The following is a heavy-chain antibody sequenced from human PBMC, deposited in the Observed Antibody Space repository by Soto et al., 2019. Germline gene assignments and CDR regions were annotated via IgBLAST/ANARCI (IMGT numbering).Heavy chain of an antibody. CDR2: IYYSGST. J-gene: IGHJ4*02. CDR1: GGSISSGGYY. V-gene: IGHV4-31*03. CDR3: ARVRPPIFGVTSYYFDY. Sequence: SETLSLTCTVSGGSISSGGYYWSWIRQHPGKGLEWIGYIYYSGSTYYNPSLKSRVTISVDTSKNQFSLKLSSVTAADTAVYYCARVRPPIFGVTSYYFDYWGQGTLVTVSS. D-gene: IGHD3-3*01.